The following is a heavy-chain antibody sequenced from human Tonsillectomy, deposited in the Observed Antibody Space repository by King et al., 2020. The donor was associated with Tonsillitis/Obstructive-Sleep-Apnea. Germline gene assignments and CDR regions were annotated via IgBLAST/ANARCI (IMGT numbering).Heavy chain of an antibody. Sequence: QLQESGPGLVKPSETLSLTCTVSGGSISSSSYYWGWIRQPPGKGLEWIGSIYYSGSTYYNPSLKSRVTISVDTSKNQFSLKLSSVTAADTAVYYWVGSSYDFWSGLGDYYYYMDVWGKGTTVTVSS. CDR1: GGSISSSSYY. CDR2: IYYSGST. CDR3: VGSSYDFWSGLGDYYYYMDV. V-gene: IGHV4-39*01. J-gene: IGHJ6*03. D-gene: IGHD3-3*01.